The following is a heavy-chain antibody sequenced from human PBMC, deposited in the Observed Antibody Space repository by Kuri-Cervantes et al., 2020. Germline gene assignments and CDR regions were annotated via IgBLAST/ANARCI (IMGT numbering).Heavy chain of an antibody. D-gene: IGHD6-19*01. Sequence: ASVKVSCKASGYTFTSYGISWVRQATGQGLEWMGWMNPNSGNTGYAQQFQGRVTMTRNTSISTAYMELSSLRSEDTAVYYCARGAAAVAGTFLRGRAKRYYFHYWGQETLVTVSS. CDR3: ARGAAAVAGTFLRGRAKRYYFHY. CDR2: MNPNSGNT. J-gene: IGHJ4*02. CDR1: GYTFTSYG. V-gene: IGHV1-8*02.